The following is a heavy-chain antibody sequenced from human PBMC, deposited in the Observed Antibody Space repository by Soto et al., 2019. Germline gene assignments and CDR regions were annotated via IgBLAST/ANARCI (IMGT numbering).Heavy chain of an antibody. V-gene: IGHV3-20*03. CDR2: INWNGGKT. J-gene: IGHJ5*02. CDR3: AREYGSGSYYWFAP. Sequence: AWGSLRISFAASGHTVRSYWMHWVRQAPGKGLEWVSGINWNGGKTRYVDSVKGRFSISRDNAKNSLYLQMDSLRAEDSAFYYCAREYGSGSYYWFAPWGQGTLVTVSS. CDR1: GHTVRSYW. D-gene: IGHD3-10*01.